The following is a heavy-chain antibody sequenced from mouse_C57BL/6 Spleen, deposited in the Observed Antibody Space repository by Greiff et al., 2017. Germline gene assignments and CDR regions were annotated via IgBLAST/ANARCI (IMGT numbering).Heavy chain of an antibody. CDR1: GYSITSGYY. D-gene: IGHD2-1*01. J-gene: IGHJ3*01. CDR2: ISYDGSN. Sequence: VQLKESGPGLVKPSQSLSLTCSVTGYSITSGYYWNWIRQFPGNKLEWMGYISYDGSNNYNPSLKNRISITRDTSKNQFFLKLNSVTTEDTATYYCAREGIYYGNSWFAYWGQGTLVTVSA. CDR3: AREGIYYGNSWFAY. V-gene: IGHV3-6*01.